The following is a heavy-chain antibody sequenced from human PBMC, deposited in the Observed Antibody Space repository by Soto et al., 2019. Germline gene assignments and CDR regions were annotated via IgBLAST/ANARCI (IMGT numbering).Heavy chain of an antibody. V-gene: IGHV4-59*01. J-gene: IGHJ5*02. CDR1: GGSISTYY. D-gene: IGHD6-19*01. Sequence: PSDTRSLTCTVSGGSISTYYWSWIRQPPGKGLEWIGYIYYSGSTNYNPSLKSRVTISLDTSKNQFSLRLSSVTAADTAVYYCARETYSSGWYYWFDPWGQGTLVTVS. CDR2: IYYSGST. CDR3: ARETYSSGWYYWFDP.